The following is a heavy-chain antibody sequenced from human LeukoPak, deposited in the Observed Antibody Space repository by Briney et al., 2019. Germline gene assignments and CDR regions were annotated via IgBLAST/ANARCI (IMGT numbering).Heavy chain of an antibody. V-gene: IGHV3-30*02. D-gene: IGHD1-1*01. Sequence: GGSLRLSCAASGFTFSTYGMHWVRQAPGKGLEWVAFIRYDGSIKSYADSVKGRFTISRDNSKNTLYLQVNSLGTEDTAVYYCAKDQNCAADSWGQGSLVTVSS. CDR3: AKDQNCAADS. J-gene: IGHJ4*02. CDR1: GFTFSTYG. CDR2: IRYDGSIK.